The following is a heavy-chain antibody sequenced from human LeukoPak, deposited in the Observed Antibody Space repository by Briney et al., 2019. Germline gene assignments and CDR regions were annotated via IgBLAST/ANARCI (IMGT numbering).Heavy chain of an antibody. J-gene: IGHJ3*02. D-gene: IGHD3-10*01. CDR3: ARGGGDDAFDI. CDR2: IKQDGSEK. Sequence: GSLRLSCAASGFTFSSYWMTWVRQAPGKGLEWVAKIKQDGSEKYYVDSVKGRFTISRDNAKNSLYLQMNSLRAEDTAVYYCARGGGDDAFDIWGQGTMVTVSS. V-gene: IGHV3-7*04. CDR1: GFTFSSYW.